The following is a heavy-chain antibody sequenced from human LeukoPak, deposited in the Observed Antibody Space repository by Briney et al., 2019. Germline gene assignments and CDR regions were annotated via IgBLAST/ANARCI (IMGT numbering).Heavy chain of an antibody. CDR2: IYTSGST. Sequence: SETLSLACTVSGGSISSYYWSWIRQPAGKGLEWIGRIYTSGSTNYNPSLKSRVTMSVDTSKNQFSLKLTSVTAADTAVYYCARSSVYRSSWLIDYWGQGTLVTVSS. CDR3: ARSSVYRSSWLIDY. CDR1: GGSISSYY. D-gene: IGHD6-13*01. V-gene: IGHV4-4*07. J-gene: IGHJ4*02.